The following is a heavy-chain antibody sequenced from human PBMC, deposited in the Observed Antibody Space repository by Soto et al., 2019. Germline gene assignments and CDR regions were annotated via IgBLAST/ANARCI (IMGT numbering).Heavy chain of an antibody. D-gene: IGHD4-17*01. J-gene: IGHJ4*02. CDR2: IYHTEST. Sequence: SETLSLTCAVSGDSISSSFLWSWVRQPPGKGLEWIGEIYHTESTVYNPSLKSRVTISVDKSKNQFSLNLDSVTAADTAVYYCARYDFGTFDYWGRGILVTV. V-gene: IGHV4-4*02. CDR3: ARYDFGTFDY. CDR1: GDSISSSFL.